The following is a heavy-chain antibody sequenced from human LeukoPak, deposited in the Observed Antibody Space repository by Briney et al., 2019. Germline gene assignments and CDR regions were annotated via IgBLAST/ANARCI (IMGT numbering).Heavy chain of an antibody. CDR3: AREIYCSASSCTGGVFDI. J-gene: IGHJ3*02. CDR1: GFTVSSNY. CDR2: IYSGGST. D-gene: IGHD2-15*01. Sequence: GGSLRLSCAASGFTVSSNYMSWVRQAPGKGLEWVSVIYSGGSTYYADPVKGRFTISRDNSKNTLYLQMNSLRVEDTAVYYCAREIYCSASSCTGGVFDIWGQGTMVTVSS. V-gene: IGHV3-53*01.